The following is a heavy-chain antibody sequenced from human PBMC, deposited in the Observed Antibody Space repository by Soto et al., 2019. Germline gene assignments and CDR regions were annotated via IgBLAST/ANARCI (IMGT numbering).Heavy chain of an antibody. D-gene: IGHD3-3*01. V-gene: IGHV4-31*02. J-gene: IGHJ6*03. CDR3: ARVCTRYYDFWSGYYYYYYSRDV. CDR1: DGSISSCGYY. CDR2: IYYSGST. Sequence: SETLSLTCTVSDGSISSCGYYWSWIRQHPGKGLEWIGYIYYSGSTYYNPSLKRRVTISVDTSKNQFSLKLSSVTAADPAVYYCARVCTRYYDFWSGYYYYYYSRDVWGKGTTVTVSS.